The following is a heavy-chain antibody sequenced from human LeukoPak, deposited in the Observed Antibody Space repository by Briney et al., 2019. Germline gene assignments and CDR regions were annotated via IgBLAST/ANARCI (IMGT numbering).Heavy chain of an antibody. CDR2: ISSTSSYI. V-gene: IGHV3-21*01. CDR1: RFTFSSYS. J-gene: IGHJ4*02. D-gene: IGHD3-9*01. Sequence: GGSLRLSCAASRFTFSSYSMNWVRQAPGKGLEWVPSISSTSSYIYYADSVKGRFTISRDNAKNSLYLQMNSLRAEDTAVYYCARDWDDILTGQFNWGRGTLVTVSS. CDR3: ARDWDDILTGQFN.